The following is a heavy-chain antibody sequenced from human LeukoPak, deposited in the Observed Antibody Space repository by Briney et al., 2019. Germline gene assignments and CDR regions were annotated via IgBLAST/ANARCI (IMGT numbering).Heavy chain of an antibody. J-gene: IGHJ6*03. CDR3: AREIADDYYYYYMDV. V-gene: IGHV3-7*01. CDR1: GFTFSRYW. D-gene: IGHD2-21*01. Sequence: GGSLRLSCAASGFTFSRYWMSWVRQAPGKGLEWGANIKQDGSEKYFVDSVKGRFTISRDNAKNSLYLQMNSLRAEDTAVYYCAREIADDYYYYYMDVWGKGTTVTVSS. CDR2: IKQDGSEK.